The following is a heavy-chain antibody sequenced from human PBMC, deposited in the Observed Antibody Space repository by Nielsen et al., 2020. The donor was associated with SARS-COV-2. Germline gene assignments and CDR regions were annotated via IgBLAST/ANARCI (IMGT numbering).Heavy chain of an antibody. V-gene: IGHV3-53*01. J-gene: IGHJ4*02. CDR2: IYSGGST. D-gene: IGHD2-2*01. CDR3: ARVLTVVPAAPLDY. Sequence: GESLKISCAASGFTVNNNYMSWVRQAPGKGLEWVSVIYSGGSTFYADSVKGRFTISRHNSNNTLYLQMNSLRAEDTAVYYCARVLTVVPAAPLDYWGQGSLVTVSS. CDR1: GFTVNNNY.